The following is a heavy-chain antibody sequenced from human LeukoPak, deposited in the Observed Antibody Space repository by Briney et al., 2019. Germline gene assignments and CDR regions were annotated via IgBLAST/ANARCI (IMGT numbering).Heavy chain of an antibody. D-gene: IGHD3-10*02. Sequence: SGGSLRLSCAASGFTFSSYAMSWVRQAPGKGLEWVAFIRGGGAGARYADAAKGRFTISRDNSKNTLYLHMNTLRVEDTATYYCAKCSASYDNDALDMWGQGTVVIVSS. CDR1: GFTFSSYA. CDR2: IRGGGAGA. V-gene: IGHV3-23*01. CDR3: AKCSASYDNDALDM. J-gene: IGHJ3*02.